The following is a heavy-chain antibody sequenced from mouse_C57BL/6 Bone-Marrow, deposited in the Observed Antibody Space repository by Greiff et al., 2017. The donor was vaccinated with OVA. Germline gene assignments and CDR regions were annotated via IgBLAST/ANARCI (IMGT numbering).Heavy chain of an antibody. CDR3: ARGMVWAMDY. CDR1: GYAFSSSW. J-gene: IGHJ4*01. Sequence: QVQLQQSGPELVKPGASVKISCKASGYAFSSSWMNWVKQRPGKGLEWIGRIYPGDGDTNYNGKFKGKATLTADKSSSTAYMQLSSLTSEDSAVYFCARGMVWAMDYRGQGTSVTVSS. CDR2: IYPGDGDT. D-gene: IGHD1-1*02. V-gene: IGHV1-82*01.